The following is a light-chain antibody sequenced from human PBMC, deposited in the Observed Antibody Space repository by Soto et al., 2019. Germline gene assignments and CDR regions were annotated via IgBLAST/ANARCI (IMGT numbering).Light chain of an antibody. J-gene: IGKJ5*01. CDR2: GAS. V-gene: IGKV3-20*01. Sequence: EIVLTQSPATLSLSPGERATLSCRASQSVTSHLGWYQQKPGQAPRLLINGASSRATGIPDRFSGSGSGTYFPLTVSRLEPEDFVVDYCQQYGSSPITFGRGTRLE. CDR3: QQYGSSPIT. CDR1: QSVTSH.